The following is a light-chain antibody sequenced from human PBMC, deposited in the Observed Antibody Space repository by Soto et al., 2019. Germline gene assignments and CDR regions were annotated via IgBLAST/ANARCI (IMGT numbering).Light chain of an antibody. V-gene: IGKV1-5*03. CDR1: QSVGTW. J-gene: IGKJ1*01. CDR3: QHYNGSPWT. CDR2: RAS. Sequence: DIQVTQFPSTLSASVGDRVTITCRASQSVGTWLAWFQQKPGKAPKVLIYRASNLESGVPSRFSGSGSGTEFTLTISSLDADDFATYYCQHYNGSPWTFGQGTKVEIK.